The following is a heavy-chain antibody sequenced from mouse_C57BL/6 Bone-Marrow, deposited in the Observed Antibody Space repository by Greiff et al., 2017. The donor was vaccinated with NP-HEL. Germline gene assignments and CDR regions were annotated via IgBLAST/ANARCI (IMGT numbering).Heavy chain of an antibody. Sequence: VQLQQPGAELVKPGASVKVSCKASGYTFTSYWMHWVKQRPGQGLEWIGRIHPSDSGTNYNQKFKGKATLTVDKSSSTAYMQLSSLTSEDSAVYYCAITDYGSRGYFDVWGTGTTVTVSS. CDR3: AITDYGSRGYFDV. V-gene: IGHV1-74*01. CDR1: GYTFTSYW. J-gene: IGHJ1*03. CDR2: IHPSDSGT. D-gene: IGHD1-1*01.